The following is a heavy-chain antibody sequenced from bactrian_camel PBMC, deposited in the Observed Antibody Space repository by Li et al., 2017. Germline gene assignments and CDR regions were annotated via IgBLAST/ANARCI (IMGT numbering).Heavy chain of an antibody. D-gene: IGHD4*01. Sequence: HVQLVESGGGLVQPGGSLRLSCAASGFTFSRHWMYWVRQTPGKGLEWVSTVYTGDGKTYSADSVKGRFTISRDNTKNILYLQMNSLKSEDTALYYCAKDLFTDYARWGQGTQVTVS. CDR2: VYTGDGKT. CDR1: GFTFSRHW. CDR3: AKDLFTDYAR. J-gene: IGHJ4*01. V-gene: IGHV3S1*01.